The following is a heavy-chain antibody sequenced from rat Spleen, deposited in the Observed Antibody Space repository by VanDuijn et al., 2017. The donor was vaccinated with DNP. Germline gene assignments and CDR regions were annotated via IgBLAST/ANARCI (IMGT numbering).Heavy chain of an antibody. CDR2: IWNSGNT. Sequence: QVQLKESGPGLVQPSQTLSLTCTVAGFPLTSFNVHWVRQPPGKGLEWMGVIWNSGNTRYNSVLKSRLSISKDTSKSQVFLKMNSLQTEDIATYYCARGRGGHGGWYFDFWGPGTMVTVSS. J-gene: IGHJ1*01. CDR3: ARGRGGHGGWYFDF. CDR1: GFPLTSFN. V-gene: IGHV2-41*01. D-gene: IGHD1-11*01.